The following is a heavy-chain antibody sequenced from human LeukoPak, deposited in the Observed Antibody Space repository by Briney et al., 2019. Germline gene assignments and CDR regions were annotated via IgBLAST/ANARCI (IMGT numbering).Heavy chain of an antibody. CDR3: ARGLRGVVVVPAAMGKGFDY. D-gene: IGHD2-2*01. V-gene: IGHV4-30-4*08. J-gene: IGHJ4*02. Sequence: PSQTLSLTCTVSGGSISSGDYYWSWIRQPPGKGLEWIGEINHSGSTNYNPSLKSRVTISVDTSKNQFSLKLSSVTAADTAVYYCARGLRGVVVVPAAMGKGFDYWGQGTLVTVSS. CDR1: GGSISSGDYY. CDR2: INHSGST.